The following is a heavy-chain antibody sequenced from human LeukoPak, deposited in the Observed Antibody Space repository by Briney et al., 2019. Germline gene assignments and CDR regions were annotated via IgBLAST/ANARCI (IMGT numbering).Heavy chain of an antibody. D-gene: IGHD7-27*01. CDR3: ARGNLGIGGY. CDR2: INQSGST. CDR1: GGSFSDYY. J-gene: IGHJ4*02. V-gene: IGHV4-34*01. Sequence: SETLSLTCAAYGGSFSDYYWSWIRQSPGRGLEWIGEINQSGSTDYNPSLKSRVTISVDTSKNQFSLKLTSVTAADTAVYYCARGNLGIGGYWGQGPLVTVSS.